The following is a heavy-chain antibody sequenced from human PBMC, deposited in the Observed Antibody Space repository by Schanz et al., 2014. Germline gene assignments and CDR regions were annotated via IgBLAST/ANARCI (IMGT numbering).Heavy chain of an antibody. CDR3: AKGRFGELSAFDI. V-gene: IGHV3-64*04. D-gene: IGHD3-10*01. CDR2: ISHDGYST. Sequence: QVQLVESGGGLVQPGKSLRLSCAASGFTFSIYAMHWVRQAPGKGLEYVSAISHDGYSTYYADSVKGRFTISRDNSKNTLYLQMNSLRAEDTAVYYCAKGRFGELSAFDIWGQGTMVTVSS. CDR1: GFTFSIYA. J-gene: IGHJ3*02.